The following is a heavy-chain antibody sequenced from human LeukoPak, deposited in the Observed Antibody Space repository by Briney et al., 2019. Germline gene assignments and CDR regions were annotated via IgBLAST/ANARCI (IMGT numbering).Heavy chain of an antibody. V-gene: IGHV4-38-2*02. D-gene: IGHD4-23*01. CDR3: ARVDTTVVTDTSFDY. Sequence: SETLSLTCTVSGYSISSGYYWGWIRQPPGKGLEWIGSIDHSGSTYYNPSLKTRATTSVDTSKTQFFLKLSSVTAADTAVYSCARVDTTVVTDTSFDYWGQGTLVTVSS. CDR2: IDHSGST. J-gene: IGHJ4*02. CDR1: GYSISSGYY.